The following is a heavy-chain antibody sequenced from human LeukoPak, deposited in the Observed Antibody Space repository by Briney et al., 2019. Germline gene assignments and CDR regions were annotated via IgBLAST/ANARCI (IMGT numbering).Heavy chain of an antibody. V-gene: IGHV3-30*02. Sequence: GGSLRLSCAASGFTFSTYGMHWVRQSPGKGLEWLAFIRFDGSSQYYAESVKGQFTISRDKSRNTLYLQMNSLRAEDTAVYYCAKDFYSGSLGYFDFWGQGTLVTVSS. CDR3: AKDFYSGSLGYFDF. CDR1: GFTFSTYG. D-gene: IGHD1-26*01. J-gene: IGHJ4*02. CDR2: IRFDGSSQ.